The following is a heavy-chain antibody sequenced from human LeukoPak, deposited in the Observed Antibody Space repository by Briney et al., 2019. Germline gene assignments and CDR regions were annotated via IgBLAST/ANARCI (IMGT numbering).Heavy chain of an antibody. V-gene: IGHV3-48*01. J-gene: IGHJ4*02. D-gene: IGHD6-19*01. CDR3: AKGPTSVAGDY. Sequence: GGSLRLSCVGSGFTFSTYSMNWVRQAPGKGLEWVSYIHIRSSIIYYADSVKGRFTISRDDAKNTVYLQMDSLRAEGTAVYYCAKGPTSVAGDYWGQGTLVTVSS. CDR2: IHIRSSII. CDR1: GFTFSTYS.